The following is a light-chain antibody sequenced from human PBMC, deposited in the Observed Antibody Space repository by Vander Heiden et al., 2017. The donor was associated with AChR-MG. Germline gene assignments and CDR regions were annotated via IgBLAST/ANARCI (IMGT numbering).Light chain of an antibody. CDR1: SRDVGGYNY. CDR2: DVS. Sequence: QSALTQPASVSGSPGQSITISCTGTSRDVGGYNYFSWYQQHPGKAPKSIILDVSSRPSGVSSRFSGSKSGSTASLTISGLQAEDEADYYCSSYTSSITLVFGAGTTVTVL. CDR3: SSYTSSITLV. J-gene: IGLJ1*01. V-gene: IGLV2-14*01.